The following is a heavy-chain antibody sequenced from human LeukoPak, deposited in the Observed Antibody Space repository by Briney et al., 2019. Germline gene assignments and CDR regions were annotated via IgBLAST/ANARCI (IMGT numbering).Heavy chain of an antibody. CDR3: ATLLVGATVDY. CDR1: GFTFSSYA. J-gene: IGHJ4*02. CDR2: ISYDGSNK. D-gene: IGHD1-26*01. V-gene: IGHV3-30-3*01. Sequence: GGSLRLSCAASGFTFSSYAMHWVRQAPGEGLEWVAVISYDGSNKYYADSVKGRFTISRDNSKNTLYLQMNSLRAEDTAVYYCATLLVGATVDYWGQGTLVTVSS.